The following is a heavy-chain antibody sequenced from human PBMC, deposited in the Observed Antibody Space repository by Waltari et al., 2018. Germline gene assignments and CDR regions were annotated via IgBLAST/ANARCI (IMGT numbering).Heavy chain of an antibody. V-gene: IGHV1-24*01. CDR1: GYTLTELP. J-gene: IGHJ6*02. Sequence: QVQLVQAGAEVKKPGASVKVSCKVSGYTLTELPMHWVRQAPGHGLEWMGGFDPEDGETIYAQKFQGRVTMTEDTSTDTAYMELSSLRSEDTAVYYCATDLENGCYEPYYYYYGMDVWGQGTTVTVSS. CDR3: ATDLENGCYEPYYYYYGMDV. CDR2: FDPEDGET. D-gene: IGHD5-12*01.